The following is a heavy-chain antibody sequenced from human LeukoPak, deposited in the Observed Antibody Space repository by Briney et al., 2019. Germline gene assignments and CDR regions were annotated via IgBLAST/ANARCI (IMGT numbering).Heavy chain of an antibody. CDR1: GGTFSSYA. CDR2: IIPILGIA. J-gene: IGHJ4*02. D-gene: IGHD3-3*01. CDR3: ARGVYGRKWLLYAYFDY. Sequence: SVKVSCKASGGTFSSYAISWVRQAPGQGLEWMGRIIPILGIANYAQKFQGRVTITADKSTSTAYMELSSLRSEDTAVYYCARGVYGRKWLLYAYFDYWGQGTLVTVSS. V-gene: IGHV1-69*04.